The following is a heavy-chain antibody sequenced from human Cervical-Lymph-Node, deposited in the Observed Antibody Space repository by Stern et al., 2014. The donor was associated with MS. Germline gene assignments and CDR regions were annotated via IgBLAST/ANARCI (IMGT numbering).Heavy chain of an antibody. CDR2: INSGGGT. D-gene: IGHD1-1*01. CDR1: GASFSDNY. Sequence: QVKLQQWGAGLLRPSETLSLTCAVPGASFSDNYWSLICQTPGPGLERIGEINSGGGTHSKRSPMSQALLTVDPSRNQFSLKLSSLTAADTAMYYCARERKVERSARLLVSFDVWGQGTLVTVSS. V-gene: IGHV4-34*01. CDR3: ARERKVERSARLLVSFDV. J-gene: IGHJ3*01.